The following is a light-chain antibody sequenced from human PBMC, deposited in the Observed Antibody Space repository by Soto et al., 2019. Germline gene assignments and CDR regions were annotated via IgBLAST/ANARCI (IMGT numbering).Light chain of an antibody. CDR1: SSDVGGYNY. V-gene: IGLV2-14*01. Sequence: QSVLTQPASVSGSPGQSITISCTGTSSDVGGYNYVSWYQQHPGKAPKPMIYEVSNRPSGVSDRFSGSKSGNTASLTISGLQAEDEADYYCGSYTSSRIYVFGAGTKVTVL. CDR3: GSYTSSRIYV. CDR2: EVS. J-gene: IGLJ1*01.